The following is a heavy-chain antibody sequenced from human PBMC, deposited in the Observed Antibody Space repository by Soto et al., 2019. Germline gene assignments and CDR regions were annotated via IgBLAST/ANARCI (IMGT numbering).Heavy chain of an antibody. V-gene: IGHV3-23*01. J-gene: IGHJ5*02. CDR3: AKNSGWFNT. CDR1: GFPFSSTD. D-gene: IGHD3-10*01. Sequence: HLLQSGGGLIQPGGSLTLSCAASGFPFSSTDMTWVRQAPGKGLEWVSTISGSGEITYYADSVKGRFTISRDNSMNNVYLRMNSLRADDTALYYCAKNSGWFNTWGQGALVTVSS. CDR2: ISGSGEIT.